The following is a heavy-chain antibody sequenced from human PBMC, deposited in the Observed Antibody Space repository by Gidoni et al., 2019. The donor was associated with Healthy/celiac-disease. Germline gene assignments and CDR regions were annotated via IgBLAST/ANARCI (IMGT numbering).Heavy chain of an antibody. CDR2: ISSSSSTI. CDR3: ARGGRGSSWLGGAQVGDY. D-gene: IGHD6-13*01. CDR1: GFPFSSFS. V-gene: IGHV3-48*01. Sequence: EVQLVESGGGLVQPGGSLSLSCAASGFPFSSFSMNWGRQAPGKGLEWVSYISSSSSTIYYADSVKGRFTISRDNAKNSLYLQMNSLRAEDTAVYYCARGGRGSSWLGGAQVGDYWGQGTLVTVSS. J-gene: IGHJ4*02.